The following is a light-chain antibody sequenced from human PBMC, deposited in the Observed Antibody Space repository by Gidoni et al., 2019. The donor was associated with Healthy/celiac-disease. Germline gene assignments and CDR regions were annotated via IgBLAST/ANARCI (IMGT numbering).Light chain of an antibody. V-gene: IGKV3-15*01. Sequence: EIVMTHSPATLPVSPGDRATLSCRASQSVSSNLAWYQQKPGQAPRLLIYGASTRATGIPARFSGSGSGTEFTLTISSLQSEDFAVYYCQQYNNWPLTFGGGTKVEIK. CDR3: QQYNNWPLT. CDR2: GAS. CDR1: QSVSSN. J-gene: IGKJ4*01.